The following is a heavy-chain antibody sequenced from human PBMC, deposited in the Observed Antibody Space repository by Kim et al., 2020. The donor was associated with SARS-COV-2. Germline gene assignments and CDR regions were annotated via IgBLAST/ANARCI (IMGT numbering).Heavy chain of an antibody. V-gene: IGHV3-7*03. J-gene: IGHJ5*02. Sequence: DGSEKYFVDPGKGRFTISRDNAKNAVYLQMNSLRVEDTAVYYCVKGATISWGQGALVIVSS. CDR2: DGSEK. CDR3: VKGATIS.